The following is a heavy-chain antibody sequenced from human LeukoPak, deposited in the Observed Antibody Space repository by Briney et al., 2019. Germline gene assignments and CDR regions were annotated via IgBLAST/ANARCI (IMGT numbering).Heavy chain of an antibody. Sequence: PGGSLRLSCAASGFTFNNYGMNWVRQAPGKGLEWVSYISGSGSIKYYEDSVQGRLTISRDNVKNSLYLQMSSLRAEDTAVYYCARSLELWFHFDYWGQGTLVTVSS. J-gene: IGHJ4*02. V-gene: IGHV3-48*01. CDR2: ISGSGSIK. CDR1: GFTFNNYG. CDR3: ARSLELWFHFDY. D-gene: IGHD5-18*01.